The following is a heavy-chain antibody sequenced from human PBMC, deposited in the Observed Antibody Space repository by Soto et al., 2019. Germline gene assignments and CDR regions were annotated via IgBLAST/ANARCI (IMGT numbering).Heavy chain of an antibody. CDR2: ISYDGSNK. Sequence: QVQMVETGGGVVQPGRSLRLSCAASGFTFSGYGMHWVRQAPGKGLEWVAVISYDGSNKYYADSVKGRFTISRDNSKNTLYLQMNSLRAEDTAGYYCAKGDTAMAPDYWGQGTLVTVSS. CDR1: GFTFSGYG. J-gene: IGHJ4*02. CDR3: AKGDTAMAPDY. D-gene: IGHD5-18*01. V-gene: IGHV3-30*18.